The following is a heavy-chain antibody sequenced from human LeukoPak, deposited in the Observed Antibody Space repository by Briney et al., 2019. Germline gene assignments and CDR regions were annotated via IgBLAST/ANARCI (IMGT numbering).Heavy chain of an antibody. J-gene: IGHJ4*02. Sequence: GGSLRLSCAASGFTFSNYWMSWVRQAPGKGLEWVANINQDGSEKYYVDSVRGRFTISRDNAENSLYLQMNSLRAEDTAVYYCAKTRPLDSSSWSHGDYWGQGTLVTVSS. CDR2: INQDGSEK. CDR1: GFTFSNYW. V-gene: IGHV3-7*03. CDR3: AKTRPLDSSSWSHGDY. D-gene: IGHD6-13*01.